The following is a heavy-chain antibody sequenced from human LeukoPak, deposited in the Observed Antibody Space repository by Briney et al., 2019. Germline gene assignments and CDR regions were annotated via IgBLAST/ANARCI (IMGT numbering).Heavy chain of an antibody. V-gene: IGHV5-51*01. CDR2: IYPGDSDT. Sequence: GESLKISCKGSGDSFKKYWIGWVRQMPGKGLEWMGIIYPGDSDTRYSPSFQGQVTISADKSISTAYLQWSSLKASDTAMYCCARVFCSGGSCYSRPFDYWGRGVLVTVSS. CDR3: ARVFCSGGSCYSRPFDY. J-gene: IGHJ4*02. CDR1: GDSFKKYW. D-gene: IGHD2-15*01.